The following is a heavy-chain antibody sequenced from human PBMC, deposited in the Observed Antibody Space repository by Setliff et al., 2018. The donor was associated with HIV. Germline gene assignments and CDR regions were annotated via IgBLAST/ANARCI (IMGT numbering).Heavy chain of an antibody. CDR3: ARILVAAAGTGFDP. D-gene: IGHD6-13*01. J-gene: IGHJ5*02. CDR2: IYHSGST. CDR1: GGSISSHY. Sequence: SETLSLTCTVSGGSISSHYWSWIRQPPGKGLEWIGSIYHSGSTYYNPSLKSRVIISIDKSKNKFSLKVSSVTAADTAVYYCARILVAAAGTGFDPWGQGILVTVSS. V-gene: IGHV4-59*11.